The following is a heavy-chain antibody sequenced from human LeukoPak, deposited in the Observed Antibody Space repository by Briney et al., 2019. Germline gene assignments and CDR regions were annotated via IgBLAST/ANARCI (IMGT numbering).Heavy chain of an antibody. CDR2: IIPIFGTA. CDR3: ASVRDILVEGALDP. CDR1: GGTFSSYA. Sequence: SVKVSCKASGGTFSSYAISWVRQAPGQGLEWMGGIIPIFGTANYAQKFQGRVTITADESTSTAYMELSSLRSEDTAVYYCASVRDILVEGALDPWGQGTLVTVSS. V-gene: IGHV1-69*13. J-gene: IGHJ5*02. D-gene: IGHD2-2*01.